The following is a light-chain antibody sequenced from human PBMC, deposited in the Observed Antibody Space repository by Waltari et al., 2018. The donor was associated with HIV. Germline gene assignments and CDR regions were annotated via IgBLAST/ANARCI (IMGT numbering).Light chain of an antibody. Sequence: DIPMTQSPSNLSASVGDRVTITCRASQSISTWLAWYQQPPGKAPKRLIYKASILQNGVPSRFSGSGSVTEFTLTISSLQPDDFGNYYCQQYSSYRTFGQGTRVEIK. CDR1: QSISTW. J-gene: IGKJ1*01. CDR3: QQYSSYRT. V-gene: IGKV1-5*03. CDR2: KAS.